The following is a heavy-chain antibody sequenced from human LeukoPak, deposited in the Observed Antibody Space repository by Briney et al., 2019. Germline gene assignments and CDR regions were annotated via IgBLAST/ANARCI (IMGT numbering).Heavy chain of an antibody. CDR1: GGSISSSSYY. CDR2: IYYSGST. J-gene: IGHJ4*02. Sequence: PSETLSLTCTVSGGSISSSSYYWGWLRQPPGKGLEWIGRIYYSGSTYYNPSLKSRVTISVDTSKNQFSLKLSSVTAADTAVYYCARGTFGGSGVIMVDFDYWGQGTLVTVSS. D-gene: IGHD3-10*01. V-gene: IGHV4-39*07. CDR3: ARGTFGGSGVIMVDFDY.